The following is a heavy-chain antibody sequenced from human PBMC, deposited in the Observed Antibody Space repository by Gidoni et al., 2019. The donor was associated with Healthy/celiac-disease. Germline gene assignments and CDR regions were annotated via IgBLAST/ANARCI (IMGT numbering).Heavy chain of an antibody. CDR3: AKKGGYYDSSGYYYGAFDI. CDR2: ISYDGSNK. D-gene: IGHD3-22*01. J-gene: IGHJ3*02. V-gene: IGHV3-30*18. CDR1: GFTFRSYG. Sequence: QVQLVESGGGVVQPGRSLRLSCAASGFTFRSYGMPWVRQAPGKGLEWVAVISYDGSNKYYTDSVKGRFTISRDNSKNTLYLQMNSLRAEDTAVYYCAKKGGYYDSSGYYYGAFDIWGQGTMVTVSS.